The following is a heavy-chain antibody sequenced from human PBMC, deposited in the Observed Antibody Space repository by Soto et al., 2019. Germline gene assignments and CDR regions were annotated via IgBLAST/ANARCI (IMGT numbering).Heavy chain of an antibody. V-gene: IGHV1-18*01. D-gene: IGHD2-2*01. CDR1: GYTFTSYG. CDR2: ISAYNGNT. Sequence: ASVKVSCKASGYTFTSYGISWVRQAPGQGLEWMGWISAYNGNTNYAQKLQGRVTMTTDTSTSTAYMELRSLRSDDTAVYYCARVYCSSTSCSLLYYYYGMDVWGQGTTVPVSS. CDR3: ARVYCSSTSCSLLYYYYGMDV. J-gene: IGHJ6*02.